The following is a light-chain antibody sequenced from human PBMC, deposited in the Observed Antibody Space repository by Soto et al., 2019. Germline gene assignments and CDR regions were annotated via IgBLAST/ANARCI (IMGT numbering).Light chain of an antibody. CDR3: SSYTGSSTLV. CDR1: TSDVGGHNS. CDR2: EVS. V-gene: IGLV2-14*01. Sequence: QSALAQPASVSGSPRQSITISCTGTTSDVGGHNSVSWFQQHPGKAPKLMIYEVSNRPSGVSNRFSGSKSGNTASLTISGLQAEDEADYYCSSYTGSSTLVFGTGTKVTVL. J-gene: IGLJ1*01.